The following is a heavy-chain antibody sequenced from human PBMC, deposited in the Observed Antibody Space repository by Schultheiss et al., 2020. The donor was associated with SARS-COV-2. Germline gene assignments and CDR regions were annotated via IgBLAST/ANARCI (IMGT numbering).Heavy chain of an antibody. CDR3: AKAYSSSWWLFDY. CDR1: GFTFSSNG. D-gene: IGHD6-13*01. Sequence: GGSLRLSCAASGFTFSSNGMHWVRQAPGKGLEWVAVISYDGSDRYYSDSVNDRFTISRDNSKNTLYLQMNSLRAEDTAVYYCAKAYSSSWWLFDYWGQGTLVTVSS. J-gene: IGHJ4*02. CDR2: ISYDGSDR. V-gene: IGHV3-30*18.